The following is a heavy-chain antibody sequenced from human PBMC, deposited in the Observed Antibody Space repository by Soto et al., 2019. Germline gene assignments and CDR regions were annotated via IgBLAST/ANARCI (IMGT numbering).Heavy chain of an antibody. J-gene: IGHJ5*02. CDR2: IYTSGYT. V-gene: IGHV4-4*07. CDR1: GGSISTYY. Sequence: WETLSLTCTVSGGSISTYYWNWIRQPAGKRLEWLGRIYTSGYTKYNPSLKSRVTMSLDTSKRQFSLKLSSVTAADTAVYYCARETVAGTDNWFDPWGQGILVTVSS. D-gene: IGHD6-19*01. CDR3: ARETVAGTDNWFDP.